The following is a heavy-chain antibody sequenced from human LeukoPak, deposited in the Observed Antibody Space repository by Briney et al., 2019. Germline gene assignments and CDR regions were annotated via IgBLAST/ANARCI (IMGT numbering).Heavy chain of an antibody. CDR2: LSGSGGST. V-gene: IGHV3-23*01. CDR1: GFTFSCYA. D-gene: IGHD3-10*01. J-gene: IGHJ4*02. Sequence: GGSLRLSCAASGFTFSCYAMIWVRQAPGKGLEWVSALSGSGGSTYYADSVKGRFTISRDNSKNTLYLQMNSLRAEDTAVYYCAKEILWFGELLPNYFDYWGQGTLVTVSS. CDR3: AKEILWFGELLPNYFDY.